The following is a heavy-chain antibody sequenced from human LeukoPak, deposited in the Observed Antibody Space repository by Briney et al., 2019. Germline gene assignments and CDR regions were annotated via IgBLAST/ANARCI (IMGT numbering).Heavy chain of an antibody. CDR3: AREGGSHIYQGAFDI. Sequence: QTGGSLRLSCAASGFTFSSYWMHWVRQAPGKGLVWVSRINSDGSSTSYADSVKGRFTISRDNAKNTLYLQMNSLRAEDTAVYYCAREGGSHIYQGAFDIWGQGTMVTVPS. CDR2: INSDGSST. CDR1: GFTFSSYW. V-gene: IGHV3-74*01. D-gene: IGHD3-10*01. J-gene: IGHJ3*02.